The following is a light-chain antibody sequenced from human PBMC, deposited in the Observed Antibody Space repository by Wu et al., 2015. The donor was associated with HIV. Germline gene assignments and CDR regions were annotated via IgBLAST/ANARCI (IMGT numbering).Light chain of an antibody. J-gene: IGKJ1*01. Sequence: EILMSQSPATLSVSPGERATLSCRASQSVRNNLAWYQQKPGRAPRLLIYGASTRATGIPVRFSGSGSGTEFTLTISSMQSEDFAVYSCQQYDNWVTFGQGTKGKS. CDR1: QSVRNN. CDR3: QQYDNWVT. CDR2: GAS. V-gene: IGKV3-15*01.